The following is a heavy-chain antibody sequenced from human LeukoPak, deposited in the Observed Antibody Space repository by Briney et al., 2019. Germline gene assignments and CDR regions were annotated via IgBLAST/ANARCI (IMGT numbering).Heavy chain of an antibody. CDR2: ISWNSGSI. V-gene: IGHV3-9*01. J-gene: IGHJ3*02. D-gene: IGHD6-13*01. Sequence: GGSLRLSSAASGFTFDDYAMHWVRQAPGKGLEWVSGISWNSGSIGYADSVKGRFTISRDNAKNSLYLQMNSLRAEDTALYYCAKVSSWLNALDIWGQGTMVTVSS. CDR1: GFTFDDYA. CDR3: AKVSSWLNALDI.